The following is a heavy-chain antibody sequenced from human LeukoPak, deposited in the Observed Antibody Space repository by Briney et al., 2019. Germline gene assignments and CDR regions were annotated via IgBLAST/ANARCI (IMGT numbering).Heavy chain of an antibody. Sequence: PGGSLRLSCAASGFSFSSYSMNWVRQAPGKGLEWVSYISSSSSYIYYADSVKGRFTISRDNAKNSLYLQMNSLRAEDTAVYYCAREVGNGDYYFDYWGQGTLVTVSS. J-gene: IGHJ4*02. D-gene: IGHD4-17*01. CDR2: ISSSSSYI. V-gene: IGHV3-21*01. CDR1: GFSFSSYS. CDR3: AREVGNGDYYFDY.